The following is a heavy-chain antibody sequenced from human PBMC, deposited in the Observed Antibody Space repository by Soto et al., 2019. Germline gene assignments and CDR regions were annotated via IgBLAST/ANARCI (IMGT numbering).Heavy chain of an antibody. D-gene: IGHD3-22*01. CDR1: GYSFTSYW. CDR2: IYPGDSDT. CDR3: ARRDYYGSSGGDALDI. V-gene: IGHV5-51*01. J-gene: IGHJ3*02. Sequence: PGESLKISCKGSGYSFTSYWIGWVRQMPGKGLEWMGIIYPGDSDTRYSPSFQGQVTISADKSTSTAYLQWSSLKASDTAMYYCARRDYYGSSGGDALDIWGQGTMVTVSS.